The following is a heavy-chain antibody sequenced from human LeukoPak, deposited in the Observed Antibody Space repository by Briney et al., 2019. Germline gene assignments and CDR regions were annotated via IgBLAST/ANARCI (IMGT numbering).Heavy chain of an antibody. D-gene: IGHD6-13*01. CDR1: GGSISSGDYY. V-gene: IGHV4-30-4*08. CDR3: ARGMAAAVYYYYYMDV. CDR2: IYYSGST. J-gene: IGHJ6*03. Sequence: SETLSLTCTVSGGSISSGDYYWSWIRQPPGKGLEWIGYIYYSGSTYYNPSLKSRVTISVDTSKNQFSLKLSSVTAADTAVYYCARGMAAAVYYYYYMDVWGKGTTVTVSS.